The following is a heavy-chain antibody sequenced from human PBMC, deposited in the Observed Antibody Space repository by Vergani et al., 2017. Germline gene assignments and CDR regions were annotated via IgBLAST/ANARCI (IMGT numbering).Heavy chain of an antibody. J-gene: IGHJ5*02. CDR1: GFTFSACP. CDR3: AKTSTVTFPNWFDP. D-gene: IGHD4-17*01. V-gene: IGHV3-21*01. CDR2: ISSSSSYI. Sequence: EVQLLQSGGGVIQPGGSVRLSCAASGFTFSACPMTWVRQAPGKGLEWVSSISSSSSYIYYADSVKGRFTISRDNAKNSLYLQMNSLRAEDTAVYYCAKTSTVTFPNWFDPWGQGTLVTVSS.